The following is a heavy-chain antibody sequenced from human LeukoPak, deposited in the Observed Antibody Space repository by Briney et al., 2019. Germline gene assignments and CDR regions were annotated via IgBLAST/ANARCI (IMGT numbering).Heavy chain of an antibody. V-gene: IGHV3-21*01. D-gene: IGHD3-22*01. CDR2: ITSGTTYI. J-gene: IGHJ3*01. Sequence: PGGSLRLSCAASGFTFSSHTMSWVRQAPGKGLEWVSSITSGTTYIYYADSVEGRFTISRDDAQNSLYLQMNSLRAEDTAVYYCAKDFPMTWSAFDVWGQGTMVTVSS. CDR1: GFTFSSHT. CDR3: AKDFPMTWSAFDV.